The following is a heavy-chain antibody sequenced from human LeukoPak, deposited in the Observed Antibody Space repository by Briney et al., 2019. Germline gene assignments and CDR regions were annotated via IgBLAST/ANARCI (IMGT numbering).Heavy chain of an antibody. J-gene: IGHJ4*02. V-gene: IGHV3-74*01. Sequence: GGSLRLSCAASGFTFSTYWMHWVRQAPGKGLVWVSRINSDGSNTNYADSVKGRFTISRDNAKNTLFLQMNSLRAEDTAAYYCARVAAWSGYYFLDYWGQGTLVAVSS. CDR1: GFTFSTYW. D-gene: IGHD3-3*01. CDR3: ARVAAWSGYYFLDY. CDR2: INSDGSNT.